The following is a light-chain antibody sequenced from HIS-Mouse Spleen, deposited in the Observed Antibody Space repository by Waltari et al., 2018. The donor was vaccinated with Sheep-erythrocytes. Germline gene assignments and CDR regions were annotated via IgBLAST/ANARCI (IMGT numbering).Light chain of an antibody. V-gene: IGLV1-44*01. CDR2: SNK. CDR3: CSYAGSYNHV. CDR1: SSNIGSNT. Sequence: QSVLTQPPSASGTPGQRVTISCSGSSSNIGSNTVNWYQQLPGTAPKLLIYSNKQRPSGVPDRFSGSESGTSASLTISGLQAEDEADYYCCSYAGSYNHVFATGTKVTVL. J-gene: IGLJ1*01.